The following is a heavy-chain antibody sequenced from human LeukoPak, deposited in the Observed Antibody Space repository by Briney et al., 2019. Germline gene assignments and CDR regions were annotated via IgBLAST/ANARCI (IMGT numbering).Heavy chain of an antibody. CDR2: ISAYNGNT. J-gene: IGHJ4*02. CDR1: GYTFTSYG. CDR3: ARGRAAGQLVPIGY. D-gene: IGHD6-6*01. Sequence: RVASVRVSCKASGYTFTSYGISWVRQAPGQGLEWMGWISAYNGNTNYAQKLQGRVTMTTDTSTSTVYMELRSLRSDDTAVYYCARGRAAGQLVPIGYWGQGTLVTVSS. V-gene: IGHV1-18*01.